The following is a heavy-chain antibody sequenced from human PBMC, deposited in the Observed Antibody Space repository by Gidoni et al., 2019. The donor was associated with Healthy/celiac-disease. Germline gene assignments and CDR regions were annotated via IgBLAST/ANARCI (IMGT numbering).Heavy chain of an antibody. CDR3: ARERDGWDRPYSSGWFGGYYYYGMDV. J-gene: IGHJ6*02. V-gene: IGHV1-8*01. D-gene: IGHD6-19*01. Sequence: QVQLVQSGAEVKKPGASVKVSCKASGYTFTSYDINWVRQATGQGLEWMGWMNPNSGNTGYAQKFQGRVTMTRNTSISTAYMELSSLRSEDTAVYYCARERDGWDRPYSSGWFGGYYYYGMDVWGQGTTVTVSS. CDR2: MNPNSGNT. CDR1: GYTFTSYD.